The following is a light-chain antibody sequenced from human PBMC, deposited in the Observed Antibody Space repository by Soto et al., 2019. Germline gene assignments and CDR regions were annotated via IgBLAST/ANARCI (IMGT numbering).Light chain of an antibody. V-gene: IGKV1-27*01. Sequence: DIQMTQSPPSLSASVGDRVTITCRASQAIDNYLAWYQQKPGEVPKLLIYDASTLQSGVPSRFGGSGSGTDFALTISSLQPEDVATYYCQRYKSAPFTFGPGTRVDL. CDR2: DAS. CDR1: QAIDNY. CDR3: QRYKSAPFT. J-gene: IGKJ3*01.